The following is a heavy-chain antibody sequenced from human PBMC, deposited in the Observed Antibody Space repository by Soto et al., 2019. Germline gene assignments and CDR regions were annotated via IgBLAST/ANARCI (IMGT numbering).Heavy chain of an antibody. V-gene: IGHV4-30-4*01. D-gene: IGHD3-16*01. CDR3: ARKVFGLSEVDP. CDR1: GGSISSGDYY. CDR2: IYNSGST. J-gene: IGHJ5*02. Sequence: QVQLQESGPGLVKPSQTLSLTCTVSGGSISSGDYYWSWIRQPPGKGLEWIGYIYNSGSTYYNPSLKSRVTISVDTCNNQFSLKLSSVTAADTAVYYCARKVFGLSEVDPWGQGTLVTVSS.